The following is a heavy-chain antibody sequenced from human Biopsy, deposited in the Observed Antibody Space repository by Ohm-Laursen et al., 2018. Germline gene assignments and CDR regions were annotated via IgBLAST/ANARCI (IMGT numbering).Heavy chain of an antibody. Sequence: ATVKISSKTSGYTFTAYGISWVRQAPGQGLEGMGWFSTYNDDTNIAQKFQGRVSMTTDTSTRTAYMELRSLRSGDTAIYFCARDPGYDFWSGSDPFDIWGQGTLVTVS. V-gene: IGHV1-18*04. CDR2: FSTYNDDT. CDR3: ARDPGYDFWSGSDPFDI. D-gene: IGHD3-3*01. CDR1: GYTFTAYG. J-gene: IGHJ3*02.